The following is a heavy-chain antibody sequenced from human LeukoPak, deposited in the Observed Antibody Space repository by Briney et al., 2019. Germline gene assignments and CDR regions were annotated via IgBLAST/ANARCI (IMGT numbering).Heavy chain of an antibody. CDR3: TDFPDTDTPGSY. CDR1: GFTFGDYA. CDR2: IRSKAYGGTT. D-gene: IGHD5-18*01. J-gene: IGHJ4*02. V-gene: IGHV3-49*04. Sequence: PGGSLRLSCTASGFTFGDYAMSWVRQAPGKGLEWVGFIRSKAYGGTTEYAASVKGRFTISRDDSKSIAYLQMNSLKTEDTAVYYCTDFPDTDTPGSYWGQGTLVTVSS.